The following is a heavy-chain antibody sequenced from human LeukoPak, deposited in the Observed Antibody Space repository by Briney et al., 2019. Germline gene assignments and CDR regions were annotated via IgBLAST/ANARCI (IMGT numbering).Heavy chain of an antibody. V-gene: IGHV1-8*01. Sequence: GASVKVSCKASGYTFRSYEINWVRQAPGQGLEWVGWIHPNSGKTGYAQKFQGRVTRTRDTSTETAFMELSSLKFDDTAIFYCARGHYGGNRYFDIWGQGTLVTVSS. CDR2: IHPNSGKT. J-gene: IGHJ4*02. D-gene: IGHD4-23*01. CDR3: ARGHYGGNRYFDI. CDR1: GYTFRSYE.